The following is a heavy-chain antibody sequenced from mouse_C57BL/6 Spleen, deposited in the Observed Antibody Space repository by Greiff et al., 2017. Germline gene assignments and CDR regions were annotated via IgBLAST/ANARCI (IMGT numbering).Heavy chain of an antibody. Sequence: VQLQQSGAELVKPGASVKLSCKASGFNITDYYMHWVKQRPEQGLEWIGWIDPEDGDTKYDPKFQGKATMTADTSSNTAYLQLSSLTSEDTAVYYCARSSDYYYSTFDYWGQGTTLTVSS. V-gene: IGHV14-2*01. CDR1: GFNITDYY. CDR2: IDPEDGDT. J-gene: IGHJ2*01. D-gene: IGHD2-5*01. CDR3: ARSSDYYYSTFDY.